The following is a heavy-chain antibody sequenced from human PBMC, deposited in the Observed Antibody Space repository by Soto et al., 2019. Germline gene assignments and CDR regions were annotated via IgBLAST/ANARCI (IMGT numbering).Heavy chain of an antibody. J-gene: IGHJ4*02. CDR3: AKDIDFWSGYFDY. V-gene: IGHV3-9*01. D-gene: IGHD3-3*01. Sequence: EVQLVESGGGLIEPGRSLRLSCAASGFTFDDYAMHWVRQAPGKGLEWVSGISWNSGSIGYADSVKGRFTISRDNAKNSLYLQMNSLRAEVTALYYCAKDIDFWSGYFDYWGQGTLVTVSS. CDR1: GFTFDDYA. CDR2: ISWNSGSI.